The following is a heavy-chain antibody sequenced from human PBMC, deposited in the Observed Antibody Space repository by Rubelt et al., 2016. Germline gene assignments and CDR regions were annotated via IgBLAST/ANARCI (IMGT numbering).Heavy chain of an antibody. CDR3: ARVPYGDYVWGLLGY. Sequence: RSLRLSCAASGFTFSSYAMHWVRQAPGKGLEWVAVISYDGSNKYYADSVEGRFTISRDNSKNTLYLQMNSLRAEDTAVYYCARVPYGDYVWGLLGYWGQGTLVTVSS. D-gene: IGHD3-16*01. CDR2: ISYDGSNK. J-gene: IGHJ4*02. CDR1: GFTFSSYA. V-gene: IGHV3-30*04.